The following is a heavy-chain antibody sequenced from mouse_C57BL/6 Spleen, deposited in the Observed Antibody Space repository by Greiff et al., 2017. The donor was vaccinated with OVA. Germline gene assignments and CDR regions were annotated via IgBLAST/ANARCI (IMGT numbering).Heavy chain of an antibody. CDR2: IYPGSGST. CDR1: GYTFTSYW. J-gene: IGHJ3*01. Sequence: QVQLQQPGAELVKPGASVKMSCKASGYTFTSYWITWVKQRPGQGLEWIGDIYPGSGSTNYNEKFKSKATLTVDTSSSTAYMQLSSLTSEDSAVYYCASGGYYGSSSSSWFAYWGQGTLVTVSA. D-gene: IGHD1-1*01. CDR3: ASGGYYGSSSSSWFAY. V-gene: IGHV1-55*01.